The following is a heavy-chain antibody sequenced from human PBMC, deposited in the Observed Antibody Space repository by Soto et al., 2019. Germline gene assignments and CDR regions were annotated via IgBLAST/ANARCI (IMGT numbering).Heavy chain of an antibody. CDR1: GFTVTTYA. CDR3: ATVHNTSRSFDY. D-gene: IGHD1-20*01. V-gene: IGHV3-23*01. Sequence: SCAASGFTVTTYAMSWVRQAPGKGLEWVSTTGISGRTTYYADSVKGRFTVSRDDSKNTLDLQMSNLRAEDTAVYYCATVHNTSRSFDYWGQGTLVTVSS. J-gene: IGHJ4*02. CDR2: TGISGRTT.